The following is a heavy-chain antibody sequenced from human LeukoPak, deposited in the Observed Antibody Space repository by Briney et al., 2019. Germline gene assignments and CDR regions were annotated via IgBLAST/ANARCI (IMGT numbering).Heavy chain of an antibody. D-gene: IGHD2-15*01. Sequence: ASVKVSCKTSGYTFTRYAMNWVRQAPGQGLEWMGWINTNTGNPTYAPGFTGRFVFSLDTSVSTAYLQISSLKAEGTAVYYCASSYCSGGHCYPQQTVYYFDFWGQGTLVTVSS. J-gene: IGHJ4*02. V-gene: IGHV7-4-1*02. CDR3: ASSYCSGGHCYPQQTVYYFDF. CDR2: INTNTGNP. CDR1: GYTFTRYA.